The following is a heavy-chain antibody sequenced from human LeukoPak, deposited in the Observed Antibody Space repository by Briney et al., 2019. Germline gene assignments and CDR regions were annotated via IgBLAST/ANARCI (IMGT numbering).Heavy chain of an antibody. J-gene: IGHJ4*02. CDR3: ARGYYYDSSGYYLYFDY. Sequence: GASVKVSCKASGYTFTGYYMHWVRQAPGQGLEWMGWINPNSGGTNYAQKFQGRVTMTRDTSISTAYMELSRLRSDDTAVYYCARGYYYDSSGYYLYFDYWGQGTLVTVSS. V-gene: IGHV1-2*02. CDR2: INPNSGGT. D-gene: IGHD3-22*01. CDR1: GYTFTGYY.